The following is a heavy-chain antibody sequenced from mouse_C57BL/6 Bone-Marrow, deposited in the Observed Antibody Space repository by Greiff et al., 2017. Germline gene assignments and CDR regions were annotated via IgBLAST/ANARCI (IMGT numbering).Heavy chain of an antibody. Sequence: EVQLQESGAELVRPGASVKLSCTASGFNIKDDYMHWVKQRPEQGLEWIGWIDPENGDTEYASKFQGKATITADTSSNTAYLQLSSLTSEDTAVYYCTTVGADAMDYWGQGTSVTVSS. CDR1: GFNIKDDY. CDR2: IDPENGDT. V-gene: IGHV14-4*01. CDR3: TTVGADAMDY. J-gene: IGHJ4*01. D-gene: IGHD1-1*01.